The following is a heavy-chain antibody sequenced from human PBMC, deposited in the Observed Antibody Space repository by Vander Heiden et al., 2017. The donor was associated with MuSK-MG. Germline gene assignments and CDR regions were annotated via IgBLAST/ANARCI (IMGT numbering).Heavy chain of an antibody. D-gene: IGHD6-13*01. Sequence: QGQLQESGPGLLKPSETLSLTCVVSRYSLNSGYNWGWIRQPPGKGLEWIGSVYHSGSTYYNPALKSRVTISVDTYNNHFSLSLTSVTAADTAVYYCARMGDQQLAYYHMDFWGKGTKVTVSS. CDR1: RYSLNSGYN. J-gene: IGHJ6*03. CDR3: ARMGDQQLAYYHMDF. CDR2: VYHSGST. V-gene: IGHV4-38-2*01.